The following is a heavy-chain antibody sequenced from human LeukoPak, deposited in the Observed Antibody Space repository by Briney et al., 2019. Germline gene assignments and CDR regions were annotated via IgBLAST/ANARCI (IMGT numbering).Heavy chain of an antibody. V-gene: IGHV4-39*07. CDR2: IYYGGNT. D-gene: IGHD3-22*01. Sequence: SETLSLTCTVSGVSISSSSYYWAWIRQPPGKGLEWIGSIYYGGNTYYSPSLKSRVTISVDTSKNQFSLKLSSVTAADTAMYYCARLYYYDRDAFDIWGQGTMVTVSS. J-gene: IGHJ3*02. CDR3: ARLYYYDRDAFDI. CDR1: GVSISSSSYY.